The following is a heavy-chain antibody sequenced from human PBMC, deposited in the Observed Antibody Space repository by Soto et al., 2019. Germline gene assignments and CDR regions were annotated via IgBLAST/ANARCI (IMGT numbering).Heavy chain of an antibody. Sequence: PGGSLRLSCAASGFTFSSYAMHWVRQAPGKGLEWVAVISYDGSNKYYADSVKGRFTISRDNSKNTLYLQMNSLRAEDTAVYYCARPSPSNPGSLQGFDPWGQGTLVTVSS. J-gene: IGHJ5*02. V-gene: IGHV3-30-3*01. CDR2: ISYDGSNK. CDR1: GFTFSSYA. CDR3: ARPSPSNPGSLQGFDP. D-gene: IGHD2-15*01.